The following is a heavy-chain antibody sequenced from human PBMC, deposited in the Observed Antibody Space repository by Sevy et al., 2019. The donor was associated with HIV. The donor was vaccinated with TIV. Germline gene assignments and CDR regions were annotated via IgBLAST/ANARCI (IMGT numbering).Heavy chain of an antibody. Sequence: GGSLRLSCAASGFTFSSYEMNWVRQAPGNGLDCISYISSSGTTTYYEDSVKGRFIISRDKAKNLLYLQMDSLRAEDMALDYCAGGGAAVSGVGRSFGGPRSLFDISGQGTMVTVSS. V-gene: IGHV3-48*03. J-gene: IGHJ3*02. D-gene: IGHD2-15*01. CDR3: AGGGAAVSGVGRSFGGPRSLFDI. CDR1: GFTFSSYE. CDR2: ISSSGTTT.